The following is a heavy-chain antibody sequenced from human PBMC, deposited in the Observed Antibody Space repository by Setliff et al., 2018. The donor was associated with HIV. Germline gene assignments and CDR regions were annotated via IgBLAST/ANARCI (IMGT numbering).Heavy chain of an antibody. D-gene: IGHD4-17*01. CDR1: GFTFSDYY. V-gene: IGHV3-11*01. Sequence: GGSLRLSCAASGFTFSDYYMSWIRQAPGKGLEWVSYISSRGSTIYYADSVKGRFSISRDNARNSVYLQMNSLSVADTAVYYCVGPDYEDPQGGQWGQGTLVTVSS. CDR3: VGPDYEDPQGGQ. J-gene: IGHJ1*01. CDR2: ISSRGSTI.